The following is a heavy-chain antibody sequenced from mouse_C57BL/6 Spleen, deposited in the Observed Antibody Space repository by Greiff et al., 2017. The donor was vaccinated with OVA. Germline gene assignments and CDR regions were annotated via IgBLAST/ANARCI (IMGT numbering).Heavy chain of an antibody. J-gene: IGHJ4*01. D-gene: IGHD2-4*01. CDR1: GFNIKNTY. CDR3: ARSYYDYDDAMDD. Sequence: EVQLQQSVAELVRPGASVKLSCTASGFNIKNTYMHWVKQRPEQGLEWIGRIDPANGNTKYAPKFQGQATITADTTSNTAYLQISSLTSEDTAIYYCARSYYDYDDAMDDWGQGTSVTVSS. CDR2: IDPANGNT. V-gene: IGHV14-3*01.